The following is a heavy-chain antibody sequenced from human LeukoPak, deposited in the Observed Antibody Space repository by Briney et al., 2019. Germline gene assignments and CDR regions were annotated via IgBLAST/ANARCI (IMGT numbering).Heavy chain of an antibody. CDR2: IIPILGIA. D-gene: IGHD2-2*01. V-gene: IGHV1-69*04. J-gene: IGHJ6*02. CDR1: GGTFSSYA. Sequence: SVKVSCKASGGTFSSYAISWVRQAPGQGLEWMGRIIPILGIANYAQKFQGRVTITADKSTSTAYMELSSLRSEDTAVYYCARAIVVVPAARYYYYGMDVWGQGTTVTVSS. CDR3: ARAIVVVPAARYYYYGMDV.